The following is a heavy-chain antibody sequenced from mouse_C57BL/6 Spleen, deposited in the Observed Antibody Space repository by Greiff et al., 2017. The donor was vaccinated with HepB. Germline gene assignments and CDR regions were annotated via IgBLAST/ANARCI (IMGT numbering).Heavy chain of an antibody. CDR1: GYTFTSYW. D-gene: IGHD2-1*01. V-gene: IGHV1-50*01. CDR2: IDPSDSYT. CDR3: AKLHGRDYYAMDY. Sequence: QVQLQQPGAELVKPGASVKLSCKASGYTFTSYWMQWVKQRPGQGLEWIGEIDPSDSYTNYNQKFKGKATLTVDTSSSKAYMQLSSLTSEDSAVYYSAKLHGRDYYAMDYWGQGTSVTVSS. J-gene: IGHJ4*01.